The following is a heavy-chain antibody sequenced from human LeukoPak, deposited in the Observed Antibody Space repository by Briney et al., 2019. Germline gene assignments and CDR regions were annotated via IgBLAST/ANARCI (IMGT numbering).Heavy chain of an antibody. CDR2: INPNSGGT. CDR1: GYTFTGYY. Sequence: ASVKVSCKASGYTFTGYYMHWVRQAPGQGLEWMGWINPNSGGTNYAQKFQGRVTMTRDTSISTAYMELSSLRSDDTAVYYCARDAVDIAVAGTFDYWGQGTLVTVSS. D-gene: IGHD6-19*01. V-gene: IGHV1-2*02. J-gene: IGHJ4*02. CDR3: ARDAVDIAVAGTFDY.